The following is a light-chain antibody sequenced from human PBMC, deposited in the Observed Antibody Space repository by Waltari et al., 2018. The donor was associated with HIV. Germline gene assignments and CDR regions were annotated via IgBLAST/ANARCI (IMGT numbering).Light chain of an antibody. V-gene: IGLV3-1*01. CDR1: KLGNKY. CDR2: QDS. J-gene: IGLJ1*01. Sequence: DLSQPASVSVSPGQTATVTCSGDKLGNKYVCWYRQRSGHSPELIMYQDSRRPSGISERFSGSNSGDKATLIIRGTQAPDEGDYYCQAWDTNTYFFGSGTRVTVL. CDR3: QAWDTNTYF.